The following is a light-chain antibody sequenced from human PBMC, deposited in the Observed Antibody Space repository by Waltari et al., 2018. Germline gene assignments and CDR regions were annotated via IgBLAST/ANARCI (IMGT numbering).Light chain of an antibody. V-gene: IGKV1-8*01. CDR2: AAS. Sequence: AIRMTQSPSSFSASTGDRVTITCRASQGISSYLAWYQQKPGKAPKLLFHAASTLQSGVPSRFSGSGSGTDFTLTISCLQSEDFATYYCQQYYSYPLSITFGQGTRLEIK. CDR1: QGISSY. J-gene: IGKJ5*01. CDR3: QQYYSYPLSIT.